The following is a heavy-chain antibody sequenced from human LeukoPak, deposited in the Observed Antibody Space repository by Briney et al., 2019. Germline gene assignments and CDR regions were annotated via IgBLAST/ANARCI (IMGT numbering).Heavy chain of an antibody. J-gene: IGHJ3*02. V-gene: IGHV3-23*01. Sequence: PGGSLRLTCAASGFTFSSYAISWVRQAPGQGLEWVLAISGSGDSTYYADSVKGRFTISRDNSKNALFLQMNSLRAEDTAVYYCAKEETRGYNIDAFDIWGQGTMVTVSS. CDR2: ISGSGDST. D-gene: IGHD5-12*01. CDR3: AKEETRGYNIDAFDI. CDR1: GFTFSSYA.